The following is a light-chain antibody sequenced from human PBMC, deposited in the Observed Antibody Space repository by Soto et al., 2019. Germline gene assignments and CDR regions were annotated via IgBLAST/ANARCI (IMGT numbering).Light chain of an antibody. V-gene: IGKV3-20*01. CDR3: QHYVTSLTT. Sequence: EIVLTQSPGTLSLSPGERATLSCGASQSVTSNYLAWHQQKPGQAPRLLIFGASIRVTGIPDRFIGSGSGTDFTLTISRLEPEDFAVYYCQHYVTSLTTFGQGTKV. CDR1: QSVTSNY. CDR2: GAS. J-gene: IGKJ1*01.